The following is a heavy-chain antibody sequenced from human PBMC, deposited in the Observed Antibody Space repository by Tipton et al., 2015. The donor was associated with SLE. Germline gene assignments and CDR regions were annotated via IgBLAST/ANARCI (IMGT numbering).Heavy chain of an antibody. CDR2: ISHDGSNK. V-gene: IGHV3-30-3*01. Sequence: SLRLSCAASGFTFSSYAMHWVRQAPGKGLEWEAVISHDGSNKYYADSVKGRFTISRDNSKNTLYLQMNSLRAEDTAVYYCARDGLRLYYFDYWGQGTLVTVSS. J-gene: IGHJ4*02. D-gene: IGHD4/OR15-4a*01. CDR1: GFTFSSYA. CDR3: ARDGLRLYYFDY.